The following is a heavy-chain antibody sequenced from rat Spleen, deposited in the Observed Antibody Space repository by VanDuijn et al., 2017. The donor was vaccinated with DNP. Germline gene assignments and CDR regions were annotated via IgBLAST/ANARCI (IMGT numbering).Heavy chain of an antibody. CDR3: ARGSTSIYWYFDF. CDR2: IRPRGSRT. CDR1: GFSFRNYG. D-gene: IGHD3-1*01. V-gene: IGHV5S13*01. Sequence: EVQLVESGGGLVQPGRSLKLSCAASGFSFRNYGMAWVRQTPTKGLEWVASIRPRGSRTYYPDSMKGRFTISRDDAKSSLYLQMNSLKSEDTATYYCARGSTSIYWYFDFWGPGTMVTVSS. J-gene: IGHJ1*01.